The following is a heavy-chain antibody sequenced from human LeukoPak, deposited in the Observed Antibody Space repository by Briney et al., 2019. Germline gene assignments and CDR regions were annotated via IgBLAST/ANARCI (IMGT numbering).Heavy chain of an antibody. CDR3: ARLSITIFGVVIIEDMDV. CDR2: ISYDGSNK. CDR1: GFTFSSYA. D-gene: IGHD3-3*01. V-gene: IGHV3-30-3*01. J-gene: IGHJ6*03. Sequence: GGSLRLSCAASGFTFSSYAMHWVRQAPGKGLEWVAVISYDGSNKYYADSVKGRYTISRDNSKNTLYLQMNSLRAEDTAVYYCARLSITIFGVVIIEDMDVWGKGTTVTVSS.